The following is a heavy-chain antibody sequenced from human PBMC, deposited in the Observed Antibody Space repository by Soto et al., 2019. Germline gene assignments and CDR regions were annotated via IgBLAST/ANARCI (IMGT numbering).Heavy chain of an antibody. J-gene: IGHJ6*02. CDR3: ARGGYSAGWTYGMDV. V-gene: IGHV3-33*01. D-gene: IGHD6-19*01. CDR2: IWYDGSNK. Sequence: PGGSLRLYCAASGFTFNTYGMHWVRQAPGKGLEWVSVIWYDGSNKYYADSVKGRFTISRDNSKNTLYLEMNSLRAEDTAVYHCARGGYSAGWTYGMDVWGQGTTVTVSS. CDR1: GFTFNTYG.